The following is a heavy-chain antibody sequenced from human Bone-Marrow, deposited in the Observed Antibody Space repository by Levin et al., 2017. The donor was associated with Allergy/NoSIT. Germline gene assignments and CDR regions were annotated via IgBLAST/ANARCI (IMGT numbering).Heavy chain of an antibody. J-gene: IGHJ6*02. CDR3: ARVLPPSDYSGSGSSRTVSHHNYYAMDV. D-gene: IGHD3-10*01. CDR2: ISDSSTYV. CDR1: GFTFSNYN. Sequence: PGGSLRLSCAASGFTFSNYNMNWVRQAPGKGLEWVSSISDSSTYVHYADSVKGRFTISRDNAKNSLYLQMDSLRVEDTAVYYCARVLPPSDYSGSGSSRTVSHHNYYAMDVWGQGTTVTVSS. V-gene: IGHV3-21*01.